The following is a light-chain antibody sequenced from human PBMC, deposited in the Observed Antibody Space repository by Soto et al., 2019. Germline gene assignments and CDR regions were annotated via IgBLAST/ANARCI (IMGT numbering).Light chain of an antibody. CDR1: QNVTRY. Sequence: EIVLTQSPATLSLSPGERATLSCRASQNVTRYLAWYQHKPGQAPRLLSSDAFIKATDIPARFSGSGSGTDFTLTISSIRPEDFAVYSCQQRSNWPPEFTFGPGNKLEIK. V-gene: IGKV3-11*01. CDR2: DAF. J-gene: IGKJ2*01. CDR3: QQRSNWPPEFT.